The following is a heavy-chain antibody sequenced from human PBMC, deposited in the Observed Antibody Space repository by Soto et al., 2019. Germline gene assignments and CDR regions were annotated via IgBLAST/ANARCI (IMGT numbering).Heavy chain of an antibody. J-gene: IGHJ4*02. CDR1: GFTFSSYG. CDR3: AKEQKHIVVVTAILSR. D-gene: IGHD2-21*02. Sequence: QVQLVESGGGVVQPGRSLRLSCAASGFTFSSYGMHWVRQAPGKGLEWVAVISYDGSNKYYVDSVKGRFTISRDNSKNTLYLQMNSLRAEDTAVYYCAKEQKHIVVVTAILSRWGQGTLVTVSS. CDR2: ISYDGSNK. V-gene: IGHV3-30*18.